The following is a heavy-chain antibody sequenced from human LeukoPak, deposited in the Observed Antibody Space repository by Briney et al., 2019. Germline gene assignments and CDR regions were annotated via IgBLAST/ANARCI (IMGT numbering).Heavy chain of an antibody. Sequence: GGSLRLSCAASGFTFSSYGMHWVRQAPGKGLEWVAFIRYDGSNKYYAASVKGRFTISRDNAKNSLYLQMNSLRAEDTAVYYCAREPAAGADRYYMDVWGKGTTVTVSS. CDR1: GFTFSSYG. J-gene: IGHJ6*03. V-gene: IGHV3-30*02. D-gene: IGHD3-10*01. CDR2: IRYDGSNK. CDR3: AREPAAGADRYYMDV.